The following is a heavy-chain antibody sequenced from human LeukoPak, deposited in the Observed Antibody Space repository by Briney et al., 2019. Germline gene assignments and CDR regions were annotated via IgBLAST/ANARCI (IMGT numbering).Heavy chain of an antibody. CDR2: IFYSGTT. J-gene: IGHJ4*02. CDR1: GGSISSYY. D-gene: IGHD4-11*01. Sequence: SETLSLTCTVSGGSISSYYWSWIRQPPGKGLEWIGYIFYSGTTNYNPSLKSRVTISVDTSKDQFSLKLNSVTAADTAVYCARGASNYAYWGQGTLVTVSS. V-gene: IGHV4-59*01. CDR3: ARGASNYAY.